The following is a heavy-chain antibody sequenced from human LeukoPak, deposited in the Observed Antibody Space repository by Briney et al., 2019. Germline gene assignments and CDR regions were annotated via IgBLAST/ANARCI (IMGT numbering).Heavy chain of an antibody. CDR3: AKGEMATTPFAFDI. CDR2: ISWNSGSI. CDR1: GFTFDDYA. J-gene: IGHJ3*02. V-gene: IGHV3-9*03. D-gene: IGHD5-24*01. Sequence: GGSLRLSCAASGFTFDDYAMHWVRQAPGKGLEWVSGISWNSGSIGYADSVKGRFTISRDNAKNSLYLQLNSLRAEDVALYYCAKGEMATTPFAFDIWGQGTMVTVSS.